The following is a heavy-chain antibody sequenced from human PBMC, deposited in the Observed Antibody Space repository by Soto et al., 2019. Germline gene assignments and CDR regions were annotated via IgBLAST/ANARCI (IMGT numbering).Heavy chain of an antibody. J-gene: IGHJ6*02. CDR2: ISYDGSNK. CDR3: AKDLDGIAALGGMDV. CDR1: GFTFSSYG. Sequence: SLRLSCAASGFTFSSYGMHWVRQAPGKGLEWVAVISYDGSNKYYADSVKGRFTISRDNSKNTLYLQMNSLRAEDTAVYYCAKDLDGIAALGGMDVWGQGTTVTVS. V-gene: IGHV3-30*18. D-gene: IGHD6-13*01.